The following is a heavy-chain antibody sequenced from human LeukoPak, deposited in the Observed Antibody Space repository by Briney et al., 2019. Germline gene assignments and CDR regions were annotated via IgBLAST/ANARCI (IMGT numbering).Heavy chain of an antibody. Sequence: SQTLSLTCTVSGGSISSDDYYWNWIRQPPGKGLEWIGYIYYSGSTYYNPSLKSRVTISVDTSKNQFSLKLSSVTAADTAVYYRARDSRVLLWFGELLPNYYYYMDVWGKGTTVTVSS. V-gene: IGHV4-30-4*08. CDR2: IYYSGST. J-gene: IGHJ6*03. D-gene: IGHD3-10*01. CDR1: GGSISSDDYY. CDR3: ARDSRVLLWFGELLPNYYYYMDV.